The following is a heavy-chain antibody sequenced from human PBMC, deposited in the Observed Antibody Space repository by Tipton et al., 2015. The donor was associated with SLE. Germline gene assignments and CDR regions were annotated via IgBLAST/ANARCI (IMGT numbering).Heavy chain of an antibody. CDR3: ARGGSDWAYYYGLDV. J-gene: IGHJ6*01. CDR2: LNGDGSSS. Sequence: SLRLSCAASGFTFRNYWMHWVRHVPGKGLGWVARLNGDGSSSHFVDSVKGRFTISRDNAENTLFLQMNSLRDEDTAVYFCARGGSDWAYYYGLDVWGQGTAVTVSS. V-gene: IGHV3-74*01. CDR1: GFTFRNYW. D-gene: IGHD3-9*01.